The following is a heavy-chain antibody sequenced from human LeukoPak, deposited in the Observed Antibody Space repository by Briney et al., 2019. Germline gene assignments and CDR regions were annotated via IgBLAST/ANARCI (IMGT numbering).Heavy chain of an antibody. CDR3: ARSVRRLQPPNWFDP. D-gene: IGHD4-11*01. CDR2: IYYSGST. V-gene: IGHV4-59*01. Sequence: SETLSLTCTVSGGSISSYYWSWIRQPPGKGLEWIGYIYYSGSTNYNPSLKSRVTISVDTSKNQFSLKLSSVPAADTAVYYCARSVRRLQPPNWFDPWGQGTLVTVSS. J-gene: IGHJ5*02. CDR1: GGSISSYY.